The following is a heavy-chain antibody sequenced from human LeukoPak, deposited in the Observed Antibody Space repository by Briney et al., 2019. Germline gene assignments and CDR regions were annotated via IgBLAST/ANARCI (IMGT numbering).Heavy chain of an antibody. CDR1: GFTFSSYG. CDR3: AKILLWFGETEPVDY. J-gene: IGHJ4*02. V-gene: IGHV3-23*01. Sequence: GGSLRLSCAASGFTFSSYGMSWVRQAPGKGLEWVSAISGSGGSTYYADSVKGRFTISRDNSKNTLYLQMNSLRAEDTAVYYCAKILLWFGETEPVDYWGQGTPVTVSS. D-gene: IGHD3-10*01. CDR2: ISGSGGST.